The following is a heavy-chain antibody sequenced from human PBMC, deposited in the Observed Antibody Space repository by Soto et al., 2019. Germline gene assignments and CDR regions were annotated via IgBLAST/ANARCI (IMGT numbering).Heavy chain of an antibody. CDR2: ISDSGGST. CDR3: AKLVAAYWYFDL. J-gene: IGHJ2*01. Sequence: EVQLLESGGGLVQPGGSLRLSCAASGFTFSNYAMSWVRQAPGKGLEWVSGISDSGGSTYYADSVKGRFTISSDDSKNTLYLQMNSLRAEDTAVYYCAKLVAAYWYFDLWGRGTLVTVSS. D-gene: IGHD5-12*01. CDR1: GFTFSNYA. V-gene: IGHV3-23*01.